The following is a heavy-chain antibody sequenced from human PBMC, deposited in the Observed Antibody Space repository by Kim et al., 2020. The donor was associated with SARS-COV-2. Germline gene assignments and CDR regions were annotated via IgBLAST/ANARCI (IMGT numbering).Heavy chain of an antibody. CDR3: AKEVGDSGSLVRGVIVPASYYYYYYAMDV. J-gene: IGHJ6*02. D-gene: IGHD3-10*01. CDR2: ISGSGGST. Sequence: GGSLRLSCAASGFTFSSYAMNWVRQAPGKGLEWVSAISGSGGSTYYADSVKGRFTMSRDNSKNTLYLQMNSLRVEDTAVYYCAKEVGDSGSLVRGVIVPASYYYYYYAMDVWGQGTTVTVSS. CDR1: GFTFSSYA. V-gene: IGHV3-23*01.